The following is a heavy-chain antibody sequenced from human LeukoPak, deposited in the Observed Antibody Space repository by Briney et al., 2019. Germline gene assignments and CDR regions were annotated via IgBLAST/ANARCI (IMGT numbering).Heavy chain of an antibody. V-gene: IGHV4-30-4*08. CDR3: ARADYDFWSGYLWFDP. CDR2: IYYSGST. CDR1: GGSISSGDYY. J-gene: IGHJ5*02. Sequence: SETLSLTCTVSGGSISSGDYYWSWTRQPPGKGLEWIGYIYYSGSTYYNPSLKSRVTISVDTSKNQFSLKLSSVTAADTAVYYCARADYDFWSGYLWFDPWGQGTLVTVSS. D-gene: IGHD3-3*01.